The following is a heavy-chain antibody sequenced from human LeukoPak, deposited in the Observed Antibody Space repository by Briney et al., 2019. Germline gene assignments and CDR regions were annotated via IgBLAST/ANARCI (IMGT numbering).Heavy chain of an antibody. CDR3: ATDCRRPFRELWFGEWDY. V-gene: IGHV1-24*01. CDR1: GYTLTELS. J-gene: IGHJ4*02. CDR2: FDPEDGET. Sequence: ASVKVSCKVSGYTLTELSMHWVRQAPGKGLEWMGGFDPEDGETIYAQKFQGRVTMTEDTSIDTAYMELSSLRSEDTAVYYCATDCRRPFRELWFGEWDYWGQGTLVTVSS. D-gene: IGHD3-10*01.